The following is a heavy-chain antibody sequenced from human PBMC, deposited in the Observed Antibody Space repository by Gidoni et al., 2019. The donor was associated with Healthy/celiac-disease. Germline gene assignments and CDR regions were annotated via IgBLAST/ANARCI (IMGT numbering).Heavy chain of an antibody. J-gene: IGHJ3*02. Sequence: EVQLLESGGGLVQPGGSLRLSCSASGFPFSSYAMRWVRQAPGKGLELVSAISGSGGSTYYADSVKGRFTISRDNSKNTLYLQMNSLRAEDTAVYYCAKGTIEHEAFDIWGQGTMVTVSS. CDR1: GFPFSSYA. V-gene: IGHV3-23*01. CDR3: AKGTIEHEAFDI. CDR2: ISGSGGST.